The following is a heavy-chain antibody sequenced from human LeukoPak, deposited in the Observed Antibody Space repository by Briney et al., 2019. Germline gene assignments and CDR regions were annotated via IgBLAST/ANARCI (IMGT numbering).Heavy chain of an antibody. J-gene: IGHJ4*02. CDR3: ASGGFDCSGGSCYLGGVNY. D-gene: IGHD2-15*01. CDR1: GYTFTIYG. Sequence: GASVKVSCKASGYTFTIYGISWVRQAPGQGLEWMGWISAYNGNTHYAQKLQGRVTMTTDTSTSTAYMELSSLRSEDTAVYYCASGGFDCSGGSCYLGGVNYWGQGTLVTVSS. V-gene: IGHV1-18*01. CDR2: ISAYNGNT.